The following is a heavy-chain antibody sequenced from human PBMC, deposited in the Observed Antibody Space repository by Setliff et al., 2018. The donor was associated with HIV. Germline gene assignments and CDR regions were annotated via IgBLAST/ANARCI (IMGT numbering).Heavy chain of an antibody. CDR3: VKSASWDLRGWLH. J-gene: IGHJ4*02. CDR2: ISFSGRST. Sequence: HPGGSLRLSCVASGFTFNNSAMGWVRHAPGRGLEWVSGISFSGRSTYYADSVKGRFTGARDTSRKTFYLQMNRLRAEDSAVYYCVKSASWDLRGWLHWGQGTPVTVSS. D-gene: IGHD6-19*01. CDR1: GFTFNNSA. V-gene: IGHV3-23*01.